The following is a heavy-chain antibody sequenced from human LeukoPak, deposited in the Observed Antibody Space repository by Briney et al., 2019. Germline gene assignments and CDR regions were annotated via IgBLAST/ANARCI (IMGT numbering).Heavy chain of an antibody. V-gene: IGHV3-33*01. D-gene: IGHD3-22*01. CDR1: AFAFGSSA. Sequence: PGGSLRLSCATSAFAFGSSAIHWVRQVPGKSLEWVALIWVDGDRKYYGDSVKGRFTISGDRSMNTVYLQMNSLRAEDTAVYSCARDLTGPYDHWGQGTLVTVSS. CDR2: IWVDGDRK. CDR3: ARDLTGPYDH. J-gene: IGHJ4*02.